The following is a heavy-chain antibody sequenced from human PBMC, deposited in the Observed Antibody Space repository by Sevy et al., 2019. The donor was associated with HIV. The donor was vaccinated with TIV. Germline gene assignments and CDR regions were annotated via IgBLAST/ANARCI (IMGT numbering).Heavy chain of an antibody. D-gene: IGHD4-4*01. J-gene: IGHJ4*02. CDR1: GFTFSSYA. CDR3: VKGRGNYVSGGFDY. CDR2: ISGSGGST. Sequence: GGSLRLSCAASGFTFSSYAMSWVRQAPGTGLEWVSAISGSGGSTYYADSVKGRFTISRDNSKNTLYLQMNSLRAEDTAVYYCVKGRGNYVSGGFDYWGQRTLVTVSS. V-gene: IGHV3-23*01.